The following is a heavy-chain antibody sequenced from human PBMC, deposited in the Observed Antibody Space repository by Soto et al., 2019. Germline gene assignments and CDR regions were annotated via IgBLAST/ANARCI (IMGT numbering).Heavy chain of an antibody. V-gene: IGHV4-39*01. J-gene: IGHJ4*02. CDR1: GGSISSSSYY. Sequence: SETLSLTCTVSGGSISSSSYYWGWIRQPPGKGLEWIGSIYYSGSTYYNPSLKSRVTISVDTSKNQFSLKLSSVTAADTAVYYCATQRHDYGDYADYWGQGTLVTVSS. CDR2: IYYSGST. CDR3: ATQRHDYGDYADY. D-gene: IGHD4-17*01.